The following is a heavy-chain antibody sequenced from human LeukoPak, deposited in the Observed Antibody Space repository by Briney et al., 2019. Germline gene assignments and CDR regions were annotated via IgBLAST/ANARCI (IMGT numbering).Heavy chain of an antibody. CDR1: GGSISSGGYY. CDR3: ARARGRFGELFDY. V-gene: IGHV4-31*03. Sequence: SETLSLTCTVSGGSISSGGYYWSWIRQPPGEGLEWIGYIYYIGSTFYNPSLKSRLAISLDTSKSQFSLKLSSVTGADTAVYYCARARGRFGELFDYWGRGTLVTVSS. CDR2: IYYIGST. J-gene: IGHJ4*02. D-gene: IGHD3-10*01.